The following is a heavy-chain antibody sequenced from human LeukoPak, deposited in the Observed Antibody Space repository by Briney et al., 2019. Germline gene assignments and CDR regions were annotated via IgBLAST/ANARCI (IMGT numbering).Heavy chain of an antibody. CDR2: IYYSGGT. Sequence: PSETLSLTCTVSGGSISSYYWSWIRQPPGKGLEWIGYIYYSGGTNYNPSLKSRVTISVDTSKNQFSLKLSSVTAADTAVYYCARWDSGSYSNYFDYWGQGTLVTVSS. CDR1: GGSISSYY. J-gene: IGHJ4*02. V-gene: IGHV4-59*01. CDR3: ARWDSGSYSNYFDY. D-gene: IGHD3-10*01.